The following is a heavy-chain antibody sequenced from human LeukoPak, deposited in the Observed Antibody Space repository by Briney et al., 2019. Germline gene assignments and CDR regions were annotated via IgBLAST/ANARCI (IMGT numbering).Heavy chain of an antibody. V-gene: IGHV4-59*08. D-gene: IGHD6-19*01. CDR3: ARPTPEGIAVAGNDAFDI. J-gene: IGHJ3*02. CDR1: GGSISSYY. CDR2: IYYSGST. Sequence: SETLSLTCTVSGGSISSYYWSWIRQPPGKGLEWIGYIYYSGSTNYNPSLKSRVTISVDTSKNQFSLKLSSVTAADTAVYYCARPTPEGIAVAGNDAFDIWGQGTMVTVSS.